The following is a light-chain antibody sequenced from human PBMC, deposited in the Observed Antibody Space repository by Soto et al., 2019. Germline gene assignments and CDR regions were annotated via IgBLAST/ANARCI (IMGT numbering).Light chain of an antibody. Sequence: DIQMTHSPSTLSGSVGDRVTITCRASQTISSWLAWYQQKPGKAPKLLIYDASSLESGVPSRFSGSGSGTEFTLTISSLQPDDFATYYCQQYNSYWTFGQGTKVDI. CDR1: QTISSW. V-gene: IGKV1-5*01. CDR2: DAS. J-gene: IGKJ1*01. CDR3: QQYNSYWT.